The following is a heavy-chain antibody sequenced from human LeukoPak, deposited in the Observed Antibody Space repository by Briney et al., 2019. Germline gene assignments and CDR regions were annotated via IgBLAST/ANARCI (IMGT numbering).Heavy chain of an antibody. V-gene: IGHV3-15*01. D-gene: IGHD3-10*01. J-gene: IGHJ5*02. CDR2: IKSKRDGGTA. CDR3: STDRGVTS. CDR1: GFTFSDAW. Sequence: GGSLRLFCAASGFTFSDAWMNWVRQAPEKGLEWVGRIKSKRDGGTADYAAPVKGRFTISRDDSRNTLYLQMNSLETEDTAVYYCSTDRGVTSWGQGTLVTVSS.